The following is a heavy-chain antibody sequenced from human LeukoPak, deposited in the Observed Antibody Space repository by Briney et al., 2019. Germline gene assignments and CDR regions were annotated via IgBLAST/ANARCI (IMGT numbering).Heavy chain of an antibody. CDR3: ARDVAVAGLSFDY. D-gene: IGHD6-19*01. CDR2: IIPIFGTA. V-gene: IGHV1-69*13. Sequence: ASVKVSCKASGGSFSSYANSWVRQAPGQGLEWMGRIIPIFGTANYEQKFQGRVTITSEESTSTAYMELSSLRSEDTAVYYCARDVAVAGLSFDYWGQGTLVTVSS. CDR1: GGSFSSYA. J-gene: IGHJ4*02.